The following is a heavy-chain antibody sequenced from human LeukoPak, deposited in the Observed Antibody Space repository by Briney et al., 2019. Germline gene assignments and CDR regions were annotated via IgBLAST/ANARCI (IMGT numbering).Heavy chain of an antibody. D-gene: IGHD6-13*01. Sequence: PGGSLRLSCAASGFTFSNYWMSWVRQAPGKGLEWVANIKQDGSEKYYVDSVKGRFTISRDNAKNSLYLQVNSLRAEDTAVYYCARVGRYSSFTDYNSYYYMDVWGEGTTVTVSS. CDR2: IKQDGSEK. V-gene: IGHV3-7*01. CDR3: ARVGRYSSFTDYNSYYYMDV. J-gene: IGHJ6*03. CDR1: GFTFSNYW.